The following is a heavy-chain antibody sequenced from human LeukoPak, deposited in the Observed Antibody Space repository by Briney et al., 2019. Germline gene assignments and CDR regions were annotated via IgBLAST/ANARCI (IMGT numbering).Heavy chain of an antibody. V-gene: IGHV1-46*01. CDR3: ARTAARRFDY. D-gene: IGHD6-6*01. Sequence: ASVKVSCKASGYTFPSYFMHWVRQAPGQGLEWMGIINPTGGSTTYAQKFQGRVTMTRDTSTSTVYMELSSLRSGDTAVYYCARTAARRFDYWGQGTLVTVSS. CDR1: GYTFPSYF. CDR2: INPTGGST. J-gene: IGHJ4*02.